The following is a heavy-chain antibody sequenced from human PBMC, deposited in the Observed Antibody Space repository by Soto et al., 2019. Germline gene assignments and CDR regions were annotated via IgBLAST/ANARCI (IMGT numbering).Heavy chain of an antibody. V-gene: IGHV1-2*04. CDR3: ARLYRVVVSGYSKPCGMDV. J-gene: IGHJ6*02. Sequence: ASVKVSCKASGYTFTGYYMHWVRQAPGQGLEWMGWINPNSGGTNYAQKFQGWVTMTRDTSISTAYMELSRLRSDDTAVYYCARLYRVVVSGYSKPCGMDVRGQGTPVTLSS. CDR1: GYTFTGYY. D-gene: IGHD2-15*01. CDR2: INPNSGGT.